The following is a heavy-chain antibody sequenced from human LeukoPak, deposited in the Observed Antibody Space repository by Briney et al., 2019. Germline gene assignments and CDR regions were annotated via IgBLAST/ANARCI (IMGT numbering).Heavy chain of an antibody. Sequence: SETLSLTCTVSGGSISSYYWSWIRQPPGEGLEWIGYIYYSESTNYNPSLKSRVTLSVDTSKNQFSLKLSSVTAADTAVYYCASNIGGDAFDIWGQGTMVTVSS. D-gene: IGHD1-26*01. CDR3: ASNIGGDAFDI. CDR2: IYYSEST. V-gene: IGHV4-59*08. J-gene: IGHJ3*02. CDR1: GGSISSYY.